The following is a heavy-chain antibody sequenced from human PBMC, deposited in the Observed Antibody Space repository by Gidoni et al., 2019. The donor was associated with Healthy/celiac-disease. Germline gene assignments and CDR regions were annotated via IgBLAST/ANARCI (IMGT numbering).Heavy chain of an antibody. D-gene: IGHD3-10*01. J-gene: IGHJ3*02. Sequence: QVQLVQSGAEVKKPGSSVKVSCKASGGTFRSYAISLVRQAPGQGLEWLGGLIPIFGTANYAQKFQGRVTITADESTSTAYMELSSLRSEDTAVYYCARVANGSGTFGGAFDIWGQGTMVTVSS. V-gene: IGHV1-69*01. CDR2: LIPIFGTA. CDR1: GGTFRSYA. CDR3: ARVANGSGTFGGAFDI.